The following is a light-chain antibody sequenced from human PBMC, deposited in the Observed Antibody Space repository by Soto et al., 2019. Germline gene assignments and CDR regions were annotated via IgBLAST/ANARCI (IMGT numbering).Light chain of an antibody. J-gene: IGKJ1*01. CDR1: QSISSY. V-gene: IGKV1-39*01. Sequence: DFHMTQTPSSLSASVGDRAAITFRASQSISSYLNWHKQRPGKAPKLLIYAASSLQSGVPSRFSGSGSGTEFTLTIIRLEPDDFATYYWQQYYTLCTFGEGTKVDIK. CDR3: QQYYTLCT. CDR2: AAS.